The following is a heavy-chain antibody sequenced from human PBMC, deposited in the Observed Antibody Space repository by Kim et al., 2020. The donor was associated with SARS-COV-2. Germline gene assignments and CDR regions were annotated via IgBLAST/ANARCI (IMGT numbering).Heavy chain of an antibody. CDR1: GHIFTRDS. CDR3: LGGFYFDY. Sequence: ASVKVSCKTSGHIFTRDSSHWVRQAPGQGLEWMGGIDCGNGNTIYSQKFQGRGTFTTDTSASTAYMELSFLRSEDSAVYYCLGGFYFDYWGQGTLVTVSS. D-gene: IGHD3-16*01. V-gene: IGHV1-3*01. J-gene: IGHJ4*02. CDR2: IDCGNGNT.